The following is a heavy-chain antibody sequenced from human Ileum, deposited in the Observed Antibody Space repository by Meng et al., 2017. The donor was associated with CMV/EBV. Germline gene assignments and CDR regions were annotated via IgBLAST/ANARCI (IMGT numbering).Heavy chain of an antibody. CDR3: ARVHYYDSSGYYYVSQRGYWYFDL. Sequence: SFSQGPGKGLEWVSYSSSRGSTIYYADSVKGRFTISRDNAKNSLYLKMNSLRAEDTAVYYCARVHYYDSSGYYYVSQRGYWYFDLWGRGTLVTVSS. J-gene: IGHJ2*01. V-gene: IGHV3-11*01. D-gene: IGHD3-22*01. CDR2: SSSRGSTI.